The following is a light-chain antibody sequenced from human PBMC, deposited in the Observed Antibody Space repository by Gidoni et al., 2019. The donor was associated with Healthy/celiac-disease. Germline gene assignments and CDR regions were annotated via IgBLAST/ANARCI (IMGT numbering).Light chain of an antibody. J-gene: IGKJ4*01. CDR3: QQYDNRPLT. CDR1: QDISNY. V-gene: IGKV1-33*01. CDR2: DAS. Sequence: DIQMPQPPASLSASVGDRDTITCEAIQDISNYFNWYQQKPGKAHTILIYDASKLEAVVPSSLCGSGSGRDFIFPISSLQPEDIATYYCQQYDNRPLTFGGGTKVEIK.